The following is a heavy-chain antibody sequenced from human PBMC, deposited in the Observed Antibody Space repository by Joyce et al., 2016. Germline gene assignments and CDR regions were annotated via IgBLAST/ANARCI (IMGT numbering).Heavy chain of an antibody. V-gene: IGHV1-2*07. CDR3: VRPGRVIRGVTYNYFDP. CDR1: GYTFTGNF. CDR2: INPNNGGT. D-gene: IGHD3-10*01. J-gene: IGHJ5*02. Sequence: QVQLVQSGAEVRKPVGTVKVSCRASGYTFTGNFIHWVRQAPGQGLEWIGWINPNNGGTKYVDKFQGGVTMTRHTSINTVYMELSGLKSDDTAVYFCVRPGRVIRGVTYNYFDPWGQGTLVTVSS.